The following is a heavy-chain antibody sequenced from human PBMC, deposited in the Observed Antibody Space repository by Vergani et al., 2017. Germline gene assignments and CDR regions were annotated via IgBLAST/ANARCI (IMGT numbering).Heavy chain of an antibody. J-gene: IGHJ4*02. CDR1: GGSISSSSYY. D-gene: IGHD1-14*01. V-gene: IGHV4-39*07. Sequence: QLQLQESGPGMVKPSETLSLTCTVSGGSISSSSYYWGWIRQPPGKGLEWIGSIYYSGSTNYNPSLKSRVTISVDTSKNQFSLKLSSVTAADTAVYYCARKRHGKGNDYWGQGTLVTVSS. CDR3: ARKRHGKGNDY. CDR2: IYYSGST.